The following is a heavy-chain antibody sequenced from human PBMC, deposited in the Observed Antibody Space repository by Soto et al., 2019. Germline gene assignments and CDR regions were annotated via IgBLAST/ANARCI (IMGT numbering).Heavy chain of an antibody. CDR3: ARPDYGSGSYPEY. CDR1: GFTFSSYA. V-gene: IGHV3-30-3*01. J-gene: IGHJ4*02. Sequence: QVQLVESGGGVVQPGRSLRLSCAASGFTFSSYAMQWVRQAPGKGLEWVAVISYDGSNKYYADSVKGRFTISRDNSKNTRYLQMNRLRAEDTAVYYCARPDYGSGSYPEYWGQGTLGTVSS. CDR2: ISYDGSNK. D-gene: IGHD3-10*01.